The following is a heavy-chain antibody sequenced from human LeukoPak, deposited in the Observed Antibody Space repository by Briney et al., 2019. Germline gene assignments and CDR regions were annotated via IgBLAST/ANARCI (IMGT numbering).Heavy chain of an antibody. CDR1: GDSISSGRNY. Sequence: SETLSLTCSVSGDSISSGRNYWGWIRQSPGKGLEWIASIYSSGNTHSNPSLKSRVTISVDTSKNQFSLKLSSVTAADTAVYYCARDTTSPYYYDSSGHGVGYFDYWGQGTLVTVSS. V-gene: IGHV4-39*07. CDR3: ARDTTSPYYYDSSGHGVGYFDY. CDR2: IYSSGNT. D-gene: IGHD3-22*01. J-gene: IGHJ4*02.